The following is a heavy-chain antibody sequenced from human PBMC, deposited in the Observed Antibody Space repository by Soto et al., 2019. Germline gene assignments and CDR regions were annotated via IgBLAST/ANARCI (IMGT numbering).Heavy chain of an antibody. CDR1: GFTFSTYT. J-gene: IGHJ4*02. D-gene: IGHD3-10*01. Sequence: PGGSQRLSCAAAGFTFSTYTMHWAPQAPGKGLDWVAVISYEGATTIYADSVKRRFTISTDTSTSTAYMELRSLRSDDTAVYYCAREYYYGSGPWYWGQGTLFTVSS. V-gene: IGHV3-30-3*01. CDR3: AREYYYGSGPWY. CDR2: ISYEGATT.